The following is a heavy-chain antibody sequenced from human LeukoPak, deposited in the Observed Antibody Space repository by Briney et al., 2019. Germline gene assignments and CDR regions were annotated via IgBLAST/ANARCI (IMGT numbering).Heavy chain of an antibody. CDR1: GGSITNYY. Sequence: SETLSLTCTVSGGSITNYYCSWIRQPPGKGLEWIGNIYYSGSTYYNPSLKSRVTISVDTSKNQFSLKLSSVTAADTAVYYCASIYGSGSYPFDYWGQGTLVTVSS. CDR3: ASIYGSGSYPFDY. D-gene: IGHD3-10*01. J-gene: IGHJ4*02. CDR2: IYYSGST. V-gene: IGHV4-59*08.